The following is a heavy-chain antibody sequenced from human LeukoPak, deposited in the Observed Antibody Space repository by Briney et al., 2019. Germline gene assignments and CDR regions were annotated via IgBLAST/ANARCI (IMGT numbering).Heavy chain of an antibody. CDR2: ISSSSSSI. V-gene: IGHV3-48*04. D-gene: IGHD2-2*01. CDR1: GFTFSSYS. J-gene: IGHJ4*02. CDR3: ARDSPQVYCSSTSCYRFYFDY. Sequence: GGSLRLSCAASGFTFSSYSTNWVRQAPGKGLEWVSCISSSSSSIYYADSVKGRFTISRDNAKNSLSLQMNSLRAEDTAVYYCARDSPQVYCSSTSCYRFYFDYWGQGTLVTVSS.